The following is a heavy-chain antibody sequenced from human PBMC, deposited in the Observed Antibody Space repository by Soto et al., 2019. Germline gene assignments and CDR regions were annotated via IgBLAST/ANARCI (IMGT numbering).Heavy chain of an antibody. Sequence: QVQLQESGPGLVRPSQTLSLTCAVSSGSIRSGDYYWTWIRQPPGKGLGGIGYIDHSGSAYYNPSLQCRATISLDTSNSGFSLKLNSVTAADTAVYFCAGELGTFYFEHWGQGRLVTVSS. V-gene: IGHV4-30-4*01. CDR3: AGELGTFYFEH. J-gene: IGHJ4*02. CDR1: SGSIRSGDYY. D-gene: IGHD7-27*01. CDR2: IDHSGSA.